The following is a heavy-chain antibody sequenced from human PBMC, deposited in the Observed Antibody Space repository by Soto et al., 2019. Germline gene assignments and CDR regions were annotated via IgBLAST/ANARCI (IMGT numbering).Heavy chain of an antibody. Sequence: GESLKISCKGSGYSFTSYWIGWVRQMPGKGLEWMGLIYPGDSDTRYSPSFQGQVTISADKCISTAYLQWSSLKASDTAMYYCASQDDPSNYYLDPWGQGTLVTVPS. V-gene: IGHV5-51*01. CDR2: IYPGDSDT. J-gene: IGHJ5*02. CDR1: GYSFTSYW. CDR3: ASQDDPSNYYLDP. D-gene: IGHD1-26*01.